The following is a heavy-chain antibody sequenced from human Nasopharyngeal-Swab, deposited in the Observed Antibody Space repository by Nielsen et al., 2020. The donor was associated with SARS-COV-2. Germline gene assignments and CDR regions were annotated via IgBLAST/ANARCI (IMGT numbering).Heavy chain of an antibody. D-gene: IGHD2-15*01. J-gene: IGHJ6*02. Sequence: SETLSLTCTVSGGSISSSSYYWGWIRQPPGKGLEWIGSIYYSGSTYYNPSLKSRVTISVDTSKNQFSLKLSSVTAADTAVYYCARVAVVVSYYYYGVDVWGQGTTVTVSS. CDR2: IYYSGST. CDR3: ARVAVVVSYYYYGVDV. V-gene: IGHV4-39*07. CDR1: GGSISSSSYY.